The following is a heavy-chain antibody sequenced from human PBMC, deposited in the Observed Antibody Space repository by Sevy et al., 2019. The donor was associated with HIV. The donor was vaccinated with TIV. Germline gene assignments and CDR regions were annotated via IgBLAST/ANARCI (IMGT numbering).Heavy chain of an antibody. J-gene: IGHJ4*02. CDR1: GFTFSSYA. Sequence: GGSLRLSCAASGFTFSSYAMSWVRQAPGKGLEWVSAISGSGGSTYYADSVKGRFTISRDKSKNTLYLQMNSLRAEDTAVYYCAKDWRGGIAVASSCFDYWGQGTLVTVSS. V-gene: IGHV3-23*01. CDR3: AKDWRGGIAVASSCFDY. CDR2: ISGSGGST. D-gene: IGHD6-19*01.